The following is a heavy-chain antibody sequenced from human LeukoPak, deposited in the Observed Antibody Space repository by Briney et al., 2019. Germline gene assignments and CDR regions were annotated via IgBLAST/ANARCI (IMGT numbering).Heavy chain of an antibody. CDR3: ARVDILTGYYFFDS. V-gene: IGHV1-18*01. CDR1: GGTFKNYA. J-gene: IGHJ4*02. D-gene: IGHD3-9*01. Sequence: GASVKVSCKASGGTFKNYAISWVRQAPGQGLEWMGWISADNGNTYYTQNFQGRVSMTTDKSTSTAYMEVRSLRSDDTAVFYCARVDILTGYYFFDSWGQGTLVTVSS. CDR2: ISADNGNT.